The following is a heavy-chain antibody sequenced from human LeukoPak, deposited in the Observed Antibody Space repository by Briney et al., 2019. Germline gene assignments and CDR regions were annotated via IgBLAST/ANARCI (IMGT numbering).Heavy chain of an antibody. Sequence: GGSLRLSCAASGFTFSSYEMNWVRQAPGKGLEWVSYISSSGSTIYYADSVKGRFTISRDNAKNSLYLQMNSLRAEDTAVYYCARELRYYGSGSYYYWGQGTLVTVSS. J-gene: IGHJ4*02. D-gene: IGHD3-10*01. CDR1: GFTFSSYE. CDR2: ISSSGSTI. V-gene: IGHV3-48*03. CDR3: ARELRYYGSGSYYY.